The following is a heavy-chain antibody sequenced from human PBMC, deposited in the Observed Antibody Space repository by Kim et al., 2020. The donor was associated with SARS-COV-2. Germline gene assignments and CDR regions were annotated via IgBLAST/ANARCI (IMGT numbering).Heavy chain of an antibody. CDR1: GFTVSSNY. CDR3: ARDRSFTGTTVKTTGYYYGMDV. CDR2: IYSGGST. J-gene: IGHJ6*02. D-gene: IGHD4-4*01. Sequence: GGSMRLSCAASGFTVSSNYMSWVRQAPGKGLEWVSVIYSGGSTYYADSVKGRFTISRDNSKNTRYLQMNSLRAEDTAVYYCARDRSFTGTTVKTTGYYYGMDVWGQGTTVTVSS. V-gene: IGHV3-66*01.